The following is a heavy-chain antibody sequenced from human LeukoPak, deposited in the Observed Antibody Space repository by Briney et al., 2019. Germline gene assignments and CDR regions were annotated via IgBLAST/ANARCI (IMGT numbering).Heavy chain of an antibody. CDR3: ARNLRPSGPEGY. CDR2: MNPNSGNT. D-gene: IGHD2-15*01. CDR1: GYTFTSYD. Sequence: GASVKVSCKASGYTFTSYDINWVRPATGQGLEWMGWMNPNSGNTGYAQKFRGRVTMTRNTSISTAYMELSSLRSEDTAVYYCARNLRPSGPEGYWGQGTLVTVSS. V-gene: IGHV1-8*01. J-gene: IGHJ4*02.